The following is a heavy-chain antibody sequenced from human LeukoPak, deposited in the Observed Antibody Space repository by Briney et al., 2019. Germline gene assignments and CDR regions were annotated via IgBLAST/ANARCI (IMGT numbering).Heavy chain of an antibody. Sequence: SETRSLTCTVSGGSISSYYWSWIRRPPEKGVEWIGYIYYSGTTNYNPSLKSRVTISVDTSKNQFSLKLSSVTAADTAVYYCARGVYIAAAQHGYWGQGTLVTVSS. CDR1: GGSISSYY. V-gene: IGHV4-59*01. J-gene: IGHJ4*02. D-gene: IGHD6-13*01. CDR3: ARGVYIAAAQHGY. CDR2: IYYSGTT.